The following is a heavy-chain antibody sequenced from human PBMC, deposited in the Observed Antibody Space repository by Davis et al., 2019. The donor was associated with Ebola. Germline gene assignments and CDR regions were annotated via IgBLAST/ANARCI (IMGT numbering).Heavy chain of an antibody. CDR3: AADGISGSYGYYYYGMDV. CDR1: GFTFSSYA. D-gene: IGHD1-26*01. V-gene: IGHV3-23*01. Sequence: GESLKISCAASGFTFSSYAMSWVRQAPGKGLEWVSAISGSGGSTYYADSVKGRFTISRDNSKNTLYLQMNSLRAEDTAVYYCAADGISGSYGYYYYGMDVWGQGTTVTVSS. J-gene: IGHJ6*02. CDR2: ISGSGGST.